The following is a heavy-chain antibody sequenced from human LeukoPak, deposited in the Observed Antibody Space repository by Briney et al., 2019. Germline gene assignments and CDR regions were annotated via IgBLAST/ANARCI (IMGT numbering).Heavy chain of an antibody. D-gene: IGHD2-2*01. J-gene: IGHJ5*02. CDR3: AKDGRGGDCTSASCTNWFGP. V-gene: IGHV3-48*01. Sequence: PGGSLRLSCAASGFTFSSYSMNWVRQAPGKGLEWVSYISSSSSTIYYADSVKGRFTISRDNAKNSLYLQMNSLRAEDTAVYYCAKDGRGGDCTSASCTNWFGPWGQGTLVTVSS. CDR2: ISSSSSTI. CDR1: GFTFSSYS.